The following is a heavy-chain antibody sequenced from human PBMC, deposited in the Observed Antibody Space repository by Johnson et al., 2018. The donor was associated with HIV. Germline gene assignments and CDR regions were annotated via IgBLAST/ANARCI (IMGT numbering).Heavy chain of an antibody. J-gene: IGHJ3*02. Sequence: VHLVESGGGLVKPGGSLRLSCAASGFTFSNAWMNWVRQAPGKGLEWVSGSNWNGGSTDYADSVKGRFTISRDNAKNSLYLQMNSLRVEDTALYYCAREIRITIFGLVISQSNDAFDIWGQGTMVTVSS. V-gene: IGHV3-20*04. D-gene: IGHD3-3*01. CDR1: GFTFSNAW. CDR2: SNWNGGST. CDR3: AREIRITIFGLVISQSNDAFDI.